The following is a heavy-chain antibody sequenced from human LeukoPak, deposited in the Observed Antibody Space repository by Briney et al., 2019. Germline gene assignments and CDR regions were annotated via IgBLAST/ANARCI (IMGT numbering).Heavy chain of an antibody. CDR3: AKAYTRSWYAAFDI. CDR1: GFIFSSYA. CDR2: ITDSGGAT. J-gene: IGHJ3*02. Sequence: GGSLRLSCAASGFIFSSYAMSWVRQAPGKGLEWVSAITDSGGATYYADSVKGRFTISRDNSKNTLYLQMNSLRGDDTAIYYCAKAYTRSWYAAFDIWGQGTMVTISS. V-gene: IGHV3-23*01. D-gene: IGHD6-13*01.